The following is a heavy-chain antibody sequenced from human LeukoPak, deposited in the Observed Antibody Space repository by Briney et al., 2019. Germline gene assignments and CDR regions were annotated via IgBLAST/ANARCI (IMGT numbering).Heavy chain of an antibody. V-gene: IGHV1-2*02. Sequence: ASVKVSCKASGYTFTGYYMHWVRQAPGQGLEWMGWINPNSGGTNYAQKFQGRVTMTRDTSISTGYMELSRLRSDDTGVYYCERKVVMGVDYWGQGTLVTVSS. CDR3: ERKVVMGVDY. CDR1: GYTFTGYY. J-gene: IGHJ4*02. CDR2: INPNSGGT. D-gene: IGHD4-23*01.